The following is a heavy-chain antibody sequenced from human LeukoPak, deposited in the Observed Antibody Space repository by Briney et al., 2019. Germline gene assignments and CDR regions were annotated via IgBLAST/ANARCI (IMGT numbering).Heavy chain of an antibody. Sequence: SQTLSLTCTVSGGSISSGDYYWSWIRQPPGKGLEWIGYIYYSGSTYYNPSLKSRVTISVDTSKNRFSLKLSSVTAADTAVYYCARVGFDDFWSGYLISNAFDIWGQGTTVTVSS. D-gene: IGHD3-3*01. CDR3: ARVGFDDFWSGYLISNAFDI. J-gene: IGHJ3*02. CDR1: GGSISSGDYY. CDR2: IYYSGST. V-gene: IGHV4-30-4*08.